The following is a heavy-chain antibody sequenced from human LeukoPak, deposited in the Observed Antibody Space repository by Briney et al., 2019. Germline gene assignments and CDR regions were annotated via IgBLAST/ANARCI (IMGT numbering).Heavy chain of an antibody. V-gene: IGHV1-18*01. J-gene: IGHJ6*02. CDR3: ARTLGVGAPSPPYYYYGMDV. CDR1: GYTFTSYG. Sequence: ASVKVSCKASGYTFTSYGISWVRQAPGQGLEWMGWISAYNGNTNYAQKLQGRVTMTTDTSTSTAYMELRSLRSDDTAVYYCARTLGVGAPSPPYYYYGMDVWGQGTTVTVSS. D-gene: IGHD1-26*01. CDR2: ISAYNGNT.